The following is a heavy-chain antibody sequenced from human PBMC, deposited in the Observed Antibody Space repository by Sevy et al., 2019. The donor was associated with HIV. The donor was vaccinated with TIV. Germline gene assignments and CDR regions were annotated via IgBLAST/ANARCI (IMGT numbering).Heavy chain of an antibody. CDR3: ATRKGYYVGSGYYDY. CDR2: IYYTGST. CDR1: GGSISGYY. V-gene: IGHV4-59*01. Sequence: SETLSLTCTVSGGSISGYYWSWIRQPPGKGLEYIGYIYYTGSTNYNPSLKSRVTISVDTSKNQFSLQLSSVTAADTAVYYCATRKGYYVGSGYYDYWGQGILFTVSS. D-gene: IGHD3-22*01. J-gene: IGHJ4*02.